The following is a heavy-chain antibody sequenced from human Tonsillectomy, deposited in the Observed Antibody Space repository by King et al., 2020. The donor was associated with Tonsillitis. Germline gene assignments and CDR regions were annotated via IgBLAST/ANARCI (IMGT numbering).Heavy chain of an antibody. V-gene: IGHV1-69*01. CDR3: ASADYGGNSRYFDY. J-gene: IGHJ4*02. D-gene: IGHD4-23*01. CDR1: GGTFSSYS. CDR2: IIPMFGTA. Sequence: VQLVESGAEVMKPGSSVKVSCKASGGTFSSYSISWMRQAPGQGLEWMGGIIPMFGTANYAQKFQGRVTITADESTSTAYMELTTLRSEDSAIYYCASADYGGNSRYFDYWGQGTLVTVSS.